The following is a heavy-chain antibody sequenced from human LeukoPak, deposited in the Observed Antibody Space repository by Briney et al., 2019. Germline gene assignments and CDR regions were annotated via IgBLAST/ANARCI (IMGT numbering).Heavy chain of an antibody. D-gene: IGHD4-17*01. CDR2: IYTSGST. CDR1: GGSIGSGSYY. CDR3: ARAEGYGDYGIDY. Sequence: SETLSLTCTVSGGSIGSGSYYWSWIRQPAGKGLEWIGRIYTSGSTNYNPSLKSRVTISVDTSKNQFSLKLSSVTAADTAVYYCARAEGYGDYGIDYWGQGTLVTVSS. V-gene: IGHV4-61*02. J-gene: IGHJ4*02.